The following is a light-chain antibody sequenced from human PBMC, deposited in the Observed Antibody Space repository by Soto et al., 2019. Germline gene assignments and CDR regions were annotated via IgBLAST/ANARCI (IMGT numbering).Light chain of an antibody. Sequence: EIVLTQPPGTLSLSPGERASLSCRASQSVSSSYLAWYRQKPGQAPRLLIYGASSRATGIPVRFSGSGSGTEFTLTISSLQSEDFAVYYCQQYNNWPLTFGQGTRLEI. CDR2: GAS. J-gene: IGKJ5*01. V-gene: IGKV3-15*01. CDR1: QSVSSSY. CDR3: QQYNNWPLT.